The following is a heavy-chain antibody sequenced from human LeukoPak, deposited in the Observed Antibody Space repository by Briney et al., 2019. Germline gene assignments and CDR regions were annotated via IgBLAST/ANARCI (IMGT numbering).Heavy chain of an antibody. Sequence: ASVKVSCKASGYTFTSYYMHWVRQAPGQGLEWMGIINPSGGSTSYAQKFQGRVTMTRDTSTSTAYMELRSLRSDDTAVYYCARERCITLFCQPPLSIPHAFDLWGQGTMVTVSS. CDR2: INPSGGST. D-gene: IGHD3-9*01. J-gene: IGHJ3*01. V-gene: IGHV1-46*01. CDR3: ARERCITLFCQPPLSIPHAFDL. CDR1: GYTFTSYY.